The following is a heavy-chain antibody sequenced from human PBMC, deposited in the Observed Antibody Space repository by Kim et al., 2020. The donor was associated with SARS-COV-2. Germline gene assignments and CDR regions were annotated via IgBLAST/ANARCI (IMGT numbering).Heavy chain of an antibody. CDR3: AKSKNYYFDY. Sequence: GGSLRLSCVASGFTFSSYSMNWVRQAPGRGLEWLSYISSTSSNVYYGDSVKGRFIISRDNGKNSLYLQMNSLRDEDTAVYYCAKSKNYYFDYWGQGTLVTVSS. V-gene: IGHV3-48*02. CDR2: ISSTSSNV. J-gene: IGHJ4*02. CDR1: GFTFSSYS.